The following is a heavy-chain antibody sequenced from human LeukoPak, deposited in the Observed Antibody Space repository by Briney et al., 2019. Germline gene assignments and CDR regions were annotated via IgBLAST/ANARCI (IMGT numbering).Heavy chain of an antibody. V-gene: IGHV1-69*05. CDR2: IIPIFGTA. CDR3: ARAMGIAVAGDAFDI. D-gene: IGHD6-19*01. J-gene: IGHJ3*02. Sequence: SVKVSCKASGGTFSSYAISWVRQAPGQGLEWMGRIIPIFGTANYAQKFQGRVTITTDESTSTAYMELSSLRSEDTAVYYCARAMGIAVAGDAFDIWGQGTMVTVSS. CDR1: GGTFSSYA.